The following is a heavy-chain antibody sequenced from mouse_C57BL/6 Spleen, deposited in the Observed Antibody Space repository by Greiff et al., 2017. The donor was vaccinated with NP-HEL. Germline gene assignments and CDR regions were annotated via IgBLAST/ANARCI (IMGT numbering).Heavy chain of an antibody. J-gene: IGHJ4*01. CDR1: GYTFTSYW. Sequence: VQLQQSGTELVKPGASVKLSCKASGYTFTSYWMHWVKQRPGQGLEWIGNINPSNGGTNYNEKFKSKTTLTVDKSSSTAYMQLSSLTSEDAAVYYCARSRAPYAMDYWGQGTSVTVSS. CDR3: ARSRAPYAMDY. CDR2: INPSNGGT. D-gene: IGHD3-1*01. V-gene: IGHV1-53*01.